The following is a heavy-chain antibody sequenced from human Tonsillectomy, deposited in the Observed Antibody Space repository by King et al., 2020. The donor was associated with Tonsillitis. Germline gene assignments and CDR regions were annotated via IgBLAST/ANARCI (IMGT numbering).Heavy chain of an antibody. J-gene: IGHJ4*02. CDR1: GFTFNNYG. D-gene: IGHD2-8*01. Sequence: QLVQSGGGVVQPGGSLRLSCAASGFTFNNYGMHWVRQAPGKGLEWVAFIRFDATNKYYADSVKGRFTISRDNSNNTLYLQMNSLRAEDTAVYYGGGMVFAADYWGQGTLVTVSS. CDR2: IRFDATNK. CDR3: GGMVFAADY. V-gene: IGHV3-30*02.